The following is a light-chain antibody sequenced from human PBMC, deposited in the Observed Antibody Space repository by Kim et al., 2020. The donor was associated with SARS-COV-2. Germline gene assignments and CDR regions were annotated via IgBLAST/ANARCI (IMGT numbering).Light chain of an antibody. V-gene: IGLV2-14*01. CDR2: DVS. CDR1: SGDIGAYDY. CDR3: NSYTISRTYV. Sequence: QSALTQPASVSGSPGQSVTISCAGTSGDIGAYDYVSWYQQHPGEVPKLLIYDVSERPSGVSTRFSGSKSVNTASLTISGLQADDEADYYSNSYTISRTYVFGTGTKVTVL. J-gene: IGLJ1*01.